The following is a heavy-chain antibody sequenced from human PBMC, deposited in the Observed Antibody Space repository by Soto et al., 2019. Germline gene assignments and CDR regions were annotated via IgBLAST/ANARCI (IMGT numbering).Heavy chain of an antibody. D-gene: IGHD3-22*01. Sequence: SVKVSCKASGGTFSRNTISWVRQAPGQGLEWMGGIVPIFGSANYAQKFQGRVTITADENTRTVYMELSRLRSEDTAVYYCARQFDSDTTGYYYAYRGQGTLVTVSS. CDR2: IVPIFGSA. J-gene: IGHJ4*02. V-gene: IGHV1-69*13. CDR3: ARQFDSDTTGYYYAY. CDR1: GGTFSRNT.